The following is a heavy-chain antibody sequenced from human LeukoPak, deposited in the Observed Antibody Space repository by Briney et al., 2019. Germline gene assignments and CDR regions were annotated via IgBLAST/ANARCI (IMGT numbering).Heavy chain of an antibody. V-gene: IGHV3-48*03. CDR1: GFIFSRYG. CDR3: AELGITMIGGV. CDR2: ISSSGSTI. D-gene: IGHD3-10*02. Sequence: GGSLRLSCAASGFIFSRYGMSWVRQAPGKGLEWVSYISSSGSTIYYADSVKGRFTISRDNAKNSLYLQMNSLRAEDTAVYYCAELGITMIGGVWGKGTTVTISS. J-gene: IGHJ6*04.